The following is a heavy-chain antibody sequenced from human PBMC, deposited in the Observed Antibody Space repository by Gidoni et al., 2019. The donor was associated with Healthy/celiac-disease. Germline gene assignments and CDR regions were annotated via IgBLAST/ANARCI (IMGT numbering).Heavy chain of an antibody. Sequence: QLQLQESGPGLVKPSETLSLTCTVSGGSISSSSYYWGWIRQPPGKGLEWIGRIYYSGSTYYNPSLKSRVTISVDTSKNQFSLKLSSVTAADTAVYYCARGYSSTSCYAFDYWGQGTLVTVSS. CDR3: ARGYSSTSCYAFDY. V-gene: IGHV4-39*07. J-gene: IGHJ4*02. D-gene: IGHD2-2*01. CDR1: GGSISSSSYY. CDR2: IYYSGST.